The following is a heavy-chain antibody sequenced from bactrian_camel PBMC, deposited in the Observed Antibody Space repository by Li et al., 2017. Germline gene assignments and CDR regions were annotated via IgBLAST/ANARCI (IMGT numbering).Heavy chain of an antibody. CDR3: VRGSDYSWVYPD. J-gene: IGHJ4*01. D-gene: IGHD4*01. CDR1: GFTYTNNC. Sequence: HVQLVESGGGSVQAGGSLRLSCAASGFTYTNNCMGWFRQAPGKEREKVSTILTDGTTHYADSVKGRFTSSRDNAESTVYLQVNSLKPDDTAVYYCVRGSDYSWVYPDWGQGTQVTVS. V-gene: IGHV3S53*01. CDR2: ILTDGTT.